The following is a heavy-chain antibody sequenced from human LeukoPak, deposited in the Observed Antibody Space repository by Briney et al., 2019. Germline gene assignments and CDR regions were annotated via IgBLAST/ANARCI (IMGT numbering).Heavy chain of an antibody. V-gene: IGHV4-39*07. D-gene: IGHD6-13*01. CDR2: IYYRGST. CDR3: ARFRAAAGRPNWFDP. Sequence: SETLSLTCTVSGGSISSSSYYWGWIRQPPGKGLEWIGSIYYRGSTYYNPSLKSRVTISVDTSKNQFSLKLSSVTAADTAVYDCARFRAAAGRPNWFDPWGQGTLVTVSS. J-gene: IGHJ5*02. CDR1: GGSISSSSYY.